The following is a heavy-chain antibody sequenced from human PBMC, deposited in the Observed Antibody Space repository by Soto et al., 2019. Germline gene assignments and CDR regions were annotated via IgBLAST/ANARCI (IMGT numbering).Heavy chain of an antibody. D-gene: IGHD6-13*01. CDR2: ISAYKGNT. Sequence: ASVKVSCKASGYTFTSYGISWVRQAPGQGLEWMGWISAYKGNTNYAQKLQGRVTMTTDTSTSTAYMELRSLRSDDTDVYYCASDLVTDSSSHDPNFDIWGQGTMVTVSS. J-gene: IGHJ3*02. V-gene: IGHV1-18*01. CDR3: ASDLVTDSSSHDPNFDI. CDR1: GYTFTSYG.